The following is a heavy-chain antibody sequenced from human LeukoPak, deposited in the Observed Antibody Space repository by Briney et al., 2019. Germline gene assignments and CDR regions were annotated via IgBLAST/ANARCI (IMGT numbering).Heavy chain of an antibody. CDR3: ATSGSYHYYFDY. CDR2: IIPIFGTA. CDR1: GGTFSSYA. V-gene: IGHV1-69*13. Sequence: GASVKVSCKASGGTFSSYAISWVRQAPGQGLEWMGGIIPIFGTANYAQKFQGRVTITADESTSTAYMELSSLRSEDTAVYYCATSGSYHYYFDYWGQGTLVTVSS. D-gene: IGHD1-26*01. J-gene: IGHJ4*02.